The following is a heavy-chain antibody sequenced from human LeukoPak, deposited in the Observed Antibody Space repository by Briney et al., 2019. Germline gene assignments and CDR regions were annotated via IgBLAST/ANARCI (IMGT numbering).Heavy chain of an antibody. V-gene: IGHV4-34*01. J-gene: IGHJ4*02. Sequence: PAETLSLTCAVHGGSFSGFYWTWMRQTPGKGPEWIGENPHAGTTAYNPSFRSRPTISVDTSHSQFSLPLSSVTAADTAVYYCARGLGEGYPEHWGQGTLVTVSS. D-gene: IGHD5-24*01. CDR1: GGSFSGFY. CDR3: ARGLGEGYPEH. CDR2: NPHAGTT.